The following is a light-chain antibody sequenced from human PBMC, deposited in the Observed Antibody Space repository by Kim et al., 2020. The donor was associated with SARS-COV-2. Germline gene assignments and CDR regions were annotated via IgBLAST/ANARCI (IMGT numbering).Light chain of an antibody. CDR1: QSVSSSY. V-gene: IGKV3-20*01. CDR3: QQYGGSPAT. Sequence: SPGESATLACRASQSVSSSYLAWYQQKPGQAPRLLIYGASSRATGIPDRFSGSGSGTDFTLTISRLEPEDFAVYYCQQYGGSPATFGQGTKVDIK. CDR2: GAS. J-gene: IGKJ1*01.